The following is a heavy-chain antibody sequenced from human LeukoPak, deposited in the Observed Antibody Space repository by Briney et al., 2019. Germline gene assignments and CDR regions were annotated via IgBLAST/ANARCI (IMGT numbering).Heavy chain of an antibody. V-gene: IGHV1-2*06. CDR1: GYTFTGYH. CDR2: INPNSGDT. Sequence: ASVKVSCKASGYTFTGYHMHWVRQVPGQGFEWMGRINPNSGDTNYAQKFQGRVTMTRDTSISTAYVELSRLRSDDTAVYYCARDYCSSTSCLFDYWGQGTLVTVSS. CDR3: ARDYCSSTSCLFDY. D-gene: IGHD2-2*01. J-gene: IGHJ4*02.